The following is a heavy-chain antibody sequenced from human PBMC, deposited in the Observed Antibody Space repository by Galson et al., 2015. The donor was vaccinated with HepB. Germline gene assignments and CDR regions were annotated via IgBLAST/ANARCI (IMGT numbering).Heavy chain of an antibody. V-gene: IGHV3-11*06. D-gene: IGHD3-22*01. CDR1: GFTFSDYY. J-gene: IGHJ4*02. CDR3: ARVLHSSGYYYYFDY. Sequence: SLRLSCAASGFTFSDYYMSWIRQAPGKGLEWVSYISSSSSYTNYADSVKGRFTISRDNAKNSLYLQMNSLRAEDTAVYYCARVLHSSGYYYYFDYWGQGTLVTVSS. CDR2: ISSSSSYT.